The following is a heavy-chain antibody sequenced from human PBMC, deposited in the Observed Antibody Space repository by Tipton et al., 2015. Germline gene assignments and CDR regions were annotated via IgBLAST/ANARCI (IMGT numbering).Heavy chain of an antibody. CDR1: GGSISYYY. CDR2: IYFSGST. J-gene: IGHJ4*02. D-gene: IGHD3-10*01. Sequence: TLSLTCTVSGGSISYYYWSWIRQPPGKGLEWIGYIYFSGSTNYNPSLKSRVTMSVDTSKNQFSLNLTSVTAADTAVYYCARVLTGDFDSWGQGTLVTVSS. V-gene: IGHV4-59*01. CDR3: ARVLTGDFDS.